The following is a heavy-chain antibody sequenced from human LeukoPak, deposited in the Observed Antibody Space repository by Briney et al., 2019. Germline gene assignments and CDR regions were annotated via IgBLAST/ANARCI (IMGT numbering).Heavy chain of an antibody. Sequence: PGRSLRLPCAASGLTFSSYSMNWVRQAPGKGLEWVSSISSSSSYIYYADSVKGRFTISRDNAKNSLYLQMNSLRAEDTAVYYCARGIEYSYGYWGQGTLVTVSS. CDR3: ARGIEYSYGY. D-gene: IGHD5-18*01. CDR1: GLTFSSYS. CDR2: ISSSSSYI. J-gene: IGHJ4*02. V-gene: IGHV3-21*01.